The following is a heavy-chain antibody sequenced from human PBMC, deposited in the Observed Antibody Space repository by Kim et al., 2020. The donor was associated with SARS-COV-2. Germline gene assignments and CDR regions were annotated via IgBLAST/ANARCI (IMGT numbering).Heavy chain of an antibody. Sequence: GGSLRLSCAASGFTFSSYGMHWVRQAPGKGLEWVAVISYDGSNKYYADSVKGRFTISRDNSKNTLYLQMNSLRAEDTAVYYCAKDKKGLPDWGQGTLVTVSS. D-gene: IGHD4-17*01. CDR2: ISYDGSNK. J-gene: IGHJ4*02. CDR1: GFTFSSYG. V-gene: IGHV3-30*18. CDR3: AKDKKGLPD.